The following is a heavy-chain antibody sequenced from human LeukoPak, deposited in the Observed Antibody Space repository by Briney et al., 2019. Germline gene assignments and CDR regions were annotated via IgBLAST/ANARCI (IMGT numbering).Heavy chain of an antibody. J-gene: IGHJ6*04. CDR1: GGSVSSGSYY. D-gene: IGHD3-10*01. Sequence: PSETLSLTCTVSGGSVSSGSYYWSWIRQPPGKGLEWIGYIYYSGSTNYNPSLKSRVTISVDTSKNQFSLKLSSVTAADAAVYYCASRRGWGGSGIHLTYYYYGMDVWGKGTTVTVSS. CDR2: IYYSGST. CDR3: ASRRGWGGSGIHLTYYYYGMDV. V-gene: IGHV4-61*01.